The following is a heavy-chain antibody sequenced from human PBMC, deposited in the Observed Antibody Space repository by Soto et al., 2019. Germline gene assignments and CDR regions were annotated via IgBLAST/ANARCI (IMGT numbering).Heavy chain of an antibody. V-gene: IGHV4-4*02. CDR1: GGSISSSNW. CDR3: ARLGGYKYGFYY. Sequence: PSETLSLTCAVSGGSISSSNWWSWVRQPPGKGLEWIGEIYHSGSTNYNPSLKSRVTISVDKSKNQFSLRLSSVTAADTALYYCARLGGYKYGFYYWGQGTLVTVSS. CDR2: IYHSGST. D-gene: IGHD5-18*01. J-gene: IGHJ4*02.